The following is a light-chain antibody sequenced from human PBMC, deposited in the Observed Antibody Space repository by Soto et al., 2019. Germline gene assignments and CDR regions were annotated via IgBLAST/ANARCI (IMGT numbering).Light chain of an antibody. J-gene: IGLJ1*01. CDR3: RLYQPARTSV. CDR2: EVS. Sequence: QSVLTQAPSVSVSPGQSVSICCTGTSGYFGSYNRVSWYQRPPGTGPKLMIYEVSNRPSGVPDRFSGSKSGNTASLTISGLQAEDEAEYYRRLYQPARTSVFGNG. V-gene: IGLV2-18*01. CDR1: SGYFGSYNR.